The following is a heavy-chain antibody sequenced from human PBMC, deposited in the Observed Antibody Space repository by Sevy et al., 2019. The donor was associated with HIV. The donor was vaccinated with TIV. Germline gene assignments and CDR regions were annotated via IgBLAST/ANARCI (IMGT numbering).Heavy chain of an antibody. CDR1: GFTFSNYG. V-gene: IGHV3-30*03. J-gene: IGHJ3*02. Sequence: AGSLRLSCAASGFTFSNYGMHWVRQAPGKGLDWVAVVSYDGTTKYYAESVRGRFTISRDKSKNMVYLQMNSLRAEDTAVSYCATGSKATDSAFDIWGQGTMVTVSS. CDR2: VSYDGTTK. CDR3: ATGSKATDSAFDI. D-gene: IGHD3-22*01.